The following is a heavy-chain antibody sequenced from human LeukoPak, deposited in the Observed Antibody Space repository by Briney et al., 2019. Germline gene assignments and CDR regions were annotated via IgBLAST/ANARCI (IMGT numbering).Heavy chain of an antibody. V-gene: IGHV3-7*01. J-gene: IGHJ4*02. CDR1: GFIFSNYW. CDR2: IRQEGIKK. D-gene: IGHD4-17*01. CDR3: ATDTGHGYFES. Sequence: GGSLRLSCAASGFIFSNYWMSWLRQAPGKGPEWVANIRQEGIKKNYVDSVEGRFTISRDNAQNSVYLQMTSLRAEDTAVYYCATDTGHGYFESWGQGTLVTVSS.